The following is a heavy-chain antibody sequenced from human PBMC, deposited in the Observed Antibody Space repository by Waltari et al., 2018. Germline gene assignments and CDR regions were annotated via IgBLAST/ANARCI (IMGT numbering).Heavy chain of an antibody. J-gene: IGHJ3*02. V-gene: IGHV3-48*01. CDR1: GFHFSPYN. Sequence: EVQLVESGGGLVQPGESLRLSCAAPGFHFSPYNMNWVRQAQGKGLEWVSYISSSTTTYYADYVKGRFTISRDNAKNSLYLQMNSLRAEDTALYYCARGRDGYIQDVFDIWGQGTMVSVSS. D-gene: IGHD5-12*01. CDR3: ARGRDGYIQDVFDI. CDR2: ISSSTTT.